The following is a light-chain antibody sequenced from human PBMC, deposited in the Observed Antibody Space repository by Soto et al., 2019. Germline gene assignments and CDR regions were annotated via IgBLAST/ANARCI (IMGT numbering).Light chain of an antibody. CDR3: QSYDSSLSGYV. V-gene: IGLV1-40*01. Sequence: SVMTLPPSGSGAPGQRVTISCTGSSSNIGAGYDVHWYQQLPGTAPKLLIYANSNRPSGVPGRFSGSKSGTSASLAITGLQAEDEADYYCQSYDSSLSGYVFGTGTKVTVL. J-gene: IGLJ1*01. CDR1: SSNIGAGYD. CDR2: ANS.